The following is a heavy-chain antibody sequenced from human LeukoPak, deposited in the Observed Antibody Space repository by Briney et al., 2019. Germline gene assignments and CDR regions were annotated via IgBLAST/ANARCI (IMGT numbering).Heavy chain of an antibody. CDR1: GFTFSSYG. V-gene: IGHV3-30*03. D-gene: IGHD4/OR15-4a*01. Sequence: GGSLRLSRAASGFTFSSYGMHWVRQAPGKGLEWVAVISYDGSHKYSADSVKGRFTISRDNSKNMLYLQMNSLRTEDTAVYFCSASRPHYGDYYGLDVWGHGTTVTVSS. CDR3: SASRPHYGDYYGLDV. J-gene: IGHJ6*02. CDR2: ISYDGSHK.